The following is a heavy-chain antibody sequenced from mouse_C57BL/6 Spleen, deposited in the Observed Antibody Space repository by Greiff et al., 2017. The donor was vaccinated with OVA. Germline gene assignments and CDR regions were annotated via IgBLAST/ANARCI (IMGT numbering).Heavy chain of an antibody. CDR3: ARSRSNYLAY. V-gene: IGHV1-64*01. D-gene: IGHD2-5*01. Sequence: QVQLQQSGAELVKPGASVKLSCKASGYTFTSYWMHWVKQRPGQGLEWIGMIHPNSGSTNYNEKFKSKATLTVDKSSSTAYMQLSSLTSEDSAVYYCARSRSNYLAYWGQGTLVTVSA. CDR2: IHPNSGST. J-gene: IGHJ3*01. CDR1: GYTFTSYW.